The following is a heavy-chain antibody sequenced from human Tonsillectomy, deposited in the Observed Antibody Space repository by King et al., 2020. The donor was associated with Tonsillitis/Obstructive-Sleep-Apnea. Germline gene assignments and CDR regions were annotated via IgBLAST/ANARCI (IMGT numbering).Heavy chain of an antibody. V-gene: IGHV3-9*01. CDR3: AKSQQLVSPPDY. Sequence: VQLVESGGGLVQPGRSLRLSCAASGFTFDDYAMHWVRQAPGKGLEWVSGISWNSGSIGYADSVKGRFTISRDNDKNSLYLQMNSLRAEDTAVYYCAKSQQLVSPPDYWGQGTLVTVSS. J-gene: IGHJ4*02. CDR1: GFTFDDYA. D-gene: IGHD6-13*01. CDR2: ISWNSGSI.